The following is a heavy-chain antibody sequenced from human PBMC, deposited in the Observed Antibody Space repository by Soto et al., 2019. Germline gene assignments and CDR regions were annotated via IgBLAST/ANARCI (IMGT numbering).Heavy chain of an antibody. D-gene: IGHD1-1*01. Sequence: GGSLRLSCEASGFTFDNYWMTWVRQAPGKGLEWVATIKEDRSEKYYVDSVKGRCTISRDNGKNSLYLQMNSLRVEDAAVYLCAREKPPEYKNAFTYGLDVWGQGTTVTVSS. CDR3: AREKPPEYKNAFTYGLDV. CDR1: GFTFDNYW. V-gene: IGHV3-7*03. J-gene: IGHJ6*02. CDR2: IKEDRSEK.